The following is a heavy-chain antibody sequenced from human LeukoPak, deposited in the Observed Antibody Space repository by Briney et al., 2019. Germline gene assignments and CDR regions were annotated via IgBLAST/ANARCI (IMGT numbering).Heavy chain of an antibody. CDR1: GYSFNTYW. CDR3: ARPCSGGSCYSSYDAFDI. CDR2: IYPGDSDT. D-gene: IGHD2-15*01. J-gene: IGHJ3*02. V-gene: IGHV5-51*01. Sequence: GESLKISCKGSGYSFNTYWIAWVRQMPGKGLEWMGIIYPGDSDTRYSPSFQGQVTISADKSISTAYLQWSSLKASDTAMYYCARPCSGGSCYSSYDAFDIWGQGTMVTVSS.